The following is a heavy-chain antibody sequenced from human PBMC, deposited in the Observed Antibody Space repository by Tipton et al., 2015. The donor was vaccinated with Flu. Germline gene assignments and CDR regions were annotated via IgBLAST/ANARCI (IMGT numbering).Heavy chain of an antibody. J-gene: IGHJ4*02. D-gene: IGHD3-9*01. CDR1: GYTFTSYG. Sequence: QLVQSGAEVRKPGAAVTVSCKASGYTFTSYGISWVRQAPGQGLEWMGWISTSNGDANYVQKFQGRVTMTTDTPTSTAYMALRSLRSDDTAVYYCARIYDILTGYLGVDYWGQGSLVTVSS. CDR3: ARIYDILTGYLGVDY. CDR2: ISTSNGDA. V-gene: IGHV1-18*01.